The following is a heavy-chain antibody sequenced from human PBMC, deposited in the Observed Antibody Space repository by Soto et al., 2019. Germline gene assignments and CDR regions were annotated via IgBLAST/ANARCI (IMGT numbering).Heavy chain of an antibody. J-gene: IGHJ5*02. Sequence: XATLSLTCAVSGVSITNTNWWSWFRQPPGKGLEWIGEVLHSGSTNYNPSLKSRVTISVDKSKNQFSLNLTSVTAADTAVYYCTRLAQGKCSGSRCYRWFDPWGQGTLVTVSS. CDR1: GVSITNTNW. CDR3: TRLAQGKCSGSRCYRWFDP. V-gene: IGHV4-4*02. CDR2: VLHSGST. D-gene: IGHD2-2*01.